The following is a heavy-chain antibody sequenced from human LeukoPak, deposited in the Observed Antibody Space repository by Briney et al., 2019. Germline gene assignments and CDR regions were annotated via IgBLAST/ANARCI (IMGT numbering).Heavy chain of an antibody. CDR1: GYTFTCYY. CDR3: AREGEVDTMIVGYYFDY. Sequence: ASVKVSCKASGYTFTCYYIHWVRQAPGQGLEWMGWINPNSGGTNYAQKFQGRVTMTRDTSISTAYMELSRLRSDDTAVYYCAREGEVDTMIVGYYFDYWGQGTLITVSS. J-gene: IGHJ4*02. D-gene: IGHD3-22*01. V-gene: IGHV1-2*02. CDR2: INPNSGGT.